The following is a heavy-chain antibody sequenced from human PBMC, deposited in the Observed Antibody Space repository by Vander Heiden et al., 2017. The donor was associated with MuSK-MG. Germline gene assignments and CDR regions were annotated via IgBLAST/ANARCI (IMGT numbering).Heavy chain of an antibody. CDR2: IYYSGST. J-gene: IGHJ5*02. Sequence: QLQLQESGPGLVKPSETLSLTCTVSGGSISSSSYYWGWIRPPPGKGLEWIGSIYYSGSTNDNPARKSRVTISVDTSKNQVSLKLRSVTAAETAVYYCASGTGTEGYSWFDPGGQGTMVTVSS. D-gene: IGHD3-10*01. V-gene: IGHV4-39*07. CDR1: GGSISSSSYY. CDR3: ASGTGTEGYSWFDP.